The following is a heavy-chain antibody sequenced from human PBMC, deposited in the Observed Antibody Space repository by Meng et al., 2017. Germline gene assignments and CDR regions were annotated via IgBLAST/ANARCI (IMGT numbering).Heavy chain of an antibody. CDR2: ISYDGSNK. J-gene: IGHJ4*02. CDR1: GFTFSSYA. V-gene: IGHV3-30*01. Sequence: QVQRVGAGGGVVQPWRSLRLSCAASGFTFSSYAMHWVRQAPGKGLEWVAVISYDGSNKYYADSVKGRFTISRDNSKNTLYLQMNSLRAEDTAVYYCAHFDYWGQGTLVTVSS. CDR3: AHFDY.